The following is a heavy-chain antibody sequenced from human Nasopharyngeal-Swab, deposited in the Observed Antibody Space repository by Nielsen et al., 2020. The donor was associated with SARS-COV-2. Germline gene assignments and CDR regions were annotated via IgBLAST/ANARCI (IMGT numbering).Heavy chain of an antibody. Sequence: GESLKISCAASGFTFSSYSMNWVRQAPGKGLEWVSSISSSSSYIYYADSVKGRFTISRDNAKNSLYLQMNSLRAEDTAVCYCAVSSWQDFDPWGQGTLVTVSS. D-gene: IGHD6-13*01. CDR3: AVSSWQDFDP. CDR1: GFTFSSYS. CDR2: ISSSSSYI. J-gene: IGHJ5*02. V-gene: IGHV3-21*01.